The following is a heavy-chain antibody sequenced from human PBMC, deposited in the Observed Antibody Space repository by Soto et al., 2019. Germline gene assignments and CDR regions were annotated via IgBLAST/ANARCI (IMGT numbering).Heavy chain of an antibody. V-gene: IGHV1-69*13. CDR1: GGTFSSYA. CDR2: IITIFGTA. J-gene: IGHJ4*02. CDR3: ASFGYSYGRFDY. D-gene: IGHD5-18*01. Sequence: ASVKVSCKASGGTFSSYAISWVRQAPGQGLEWMGGIITIFGTANYAQKFQGRVTITADESTSTAYMELSSLRSEDTAVYYCASFGYSYGRFDYWGQGTLVTVSS.